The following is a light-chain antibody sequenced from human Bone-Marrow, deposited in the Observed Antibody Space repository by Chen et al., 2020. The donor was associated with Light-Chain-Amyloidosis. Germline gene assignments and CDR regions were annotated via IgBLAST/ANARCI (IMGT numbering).Light chain of an antibody. CDR1: RLGHRY. CDR2: QDE. CDR3: QAWDNSAAV. J-gene: IGLJ2*01. V-gene: IGLV3-1*01. Sequence: SYELTQPLSVSVSLGQTASITCSGDRLGHRYAYWYRQKPGQSPVLVIYQDEKRPSGIPERFSGSNSGSAATLTISGTQAVEEADYYCQAWDNSAAVFGGGTKLTVL.